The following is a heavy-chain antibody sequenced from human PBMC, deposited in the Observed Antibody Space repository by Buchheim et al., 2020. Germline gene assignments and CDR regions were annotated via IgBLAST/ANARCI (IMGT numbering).Heavy chain of an antibody. CDR3: ARAHPTQYGDFAYFDY. Sequence: EVQLVESGGGLVQPGGSLRLSCAASGFTVSSKYMSWVRQAPGKGLEWVSVIYSAGNTYNADSVKGRFTISRDNSKNTLYLQMNSLRADDTAVYFCARAHPTQYGDFAYFDYWGQG. V-gene: IGHV3-66*01. D-gene: IGHD4-17*01. CDR1: GFTVSSKY. CDR2: IYSAGNT. J-gene: IGHJ4*02.